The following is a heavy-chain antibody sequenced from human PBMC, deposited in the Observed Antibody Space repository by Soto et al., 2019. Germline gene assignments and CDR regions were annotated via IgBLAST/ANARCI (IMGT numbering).Heavy chain of an antibody. CDR2: IYPGDSDT. V-gene: IGHV5-51*01. CDR3: ARHIVVVPAAMRSEYYYYGMDV. CDR1: GYSFSNYG. J-gene: IGHJ6*02. D-gene: IGHD2-2*01. Sequence: GASVKVSCKASGYSFSNYGIGWVRQMPGKGLEWMGIIYPGDSDTRYSPSFQGQVTISADKSISTAYLQWSSLKATDTAMYYCARHIVVVPAAMRSEYYYYGMDVWGQGTTVTVSS.